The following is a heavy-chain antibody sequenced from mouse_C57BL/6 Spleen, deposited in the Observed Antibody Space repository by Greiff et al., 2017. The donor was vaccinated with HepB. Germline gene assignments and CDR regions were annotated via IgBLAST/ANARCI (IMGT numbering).Heavy chain of an antibody. D-gene: IGHD2-5*01. J-gene: IGHJ2*01. CDR3: TRGNYYSNFGDY. V-gene: IGHV1-15*01. Sequence: QVHVKQSGAELVRPGASVTLSCKASGYTFTDYEMHWVKQTPVHGLEWIGAIDPETGGTAYNQKFKGKAILTADKSSSTAYMELRSLTSEDSAVYYCTRGNYYSNFGDYWGQGTTLTVSS. CDR1: GYTFTDYE. CDR2: IDPETGGT.